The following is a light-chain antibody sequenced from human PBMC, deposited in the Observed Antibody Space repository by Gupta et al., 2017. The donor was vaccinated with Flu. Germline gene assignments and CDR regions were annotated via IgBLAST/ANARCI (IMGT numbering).Light chain of an antibody. Sequence: QSVLTLPPSVSGAPGQRVTISCTGFSSNIGAGYDVQWYQQFPGAAPKILIFGNNNRAWVVPARFSGSKSGNSGCLAITGLQAADEAVYYCQAFDTSVSASIFGGGIRLTVL. CDR1: SSNIGAGYD. CDR2: GNN. J-gene: IGLJ2*01. V-gene: IGLV1-40*01. CDR3: QAFDTSVSASI.